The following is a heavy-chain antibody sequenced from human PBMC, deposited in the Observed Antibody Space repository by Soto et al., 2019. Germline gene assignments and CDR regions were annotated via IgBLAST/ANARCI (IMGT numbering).Heavy chain of an antibody. D-gene: IGHD1-1*01. J-gene: IGHJ4*01. CDR3: AKDTPGTTSFAL. CDR2: ISDRGDTT. V-gene: IGHV3-23*01. CDR1: GFTISSNA. Sequence: GGSLRLSCAASGFTISSNAMYWVRQAPGKGPEWVSGISDRGDTTHYADSVKGRFTISRDTSKNTLYLQLNTLRADDTAVYYCAKDTPGTTSFALWGHGTLVTVSS.